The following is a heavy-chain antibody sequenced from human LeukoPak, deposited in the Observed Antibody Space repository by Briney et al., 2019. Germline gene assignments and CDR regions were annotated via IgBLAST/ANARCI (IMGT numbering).Heavy chain of an antibody. CDR1: GFTFNNYP. CDR2: IGYDGRFK. CDR3: ARDPKTGSPDYFDY. Sequence: PGTSLRLSCATSGFTFNNYPMHWVRQAPGKGLEWVAVIGYDGRFKFHSDSVKGRFTISRDDSKNTLYLQMNSLRPEDTALYYCARDPKTGSPDYFDYWSQGTLVTVST. J-gene: IGHJ4*02. V-gene: IGHV3-30*04. D-gene: IGHD3-10*01.